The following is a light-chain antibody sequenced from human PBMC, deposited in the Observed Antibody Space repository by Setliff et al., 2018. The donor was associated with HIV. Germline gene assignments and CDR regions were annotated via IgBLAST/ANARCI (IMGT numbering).Light chain of an antibody. CDR2: SDN. V-gene: IGLV1-40*01. Sequence: QSVLTQPPSVSGAPGQRVTISCTGSRSDIGAGYDVHWYQQLPGKAPKLLIYSDNNRPPGVPDRFSGSRSGTSASLAISGLQAEDEAHYYCHSYDSSLLSGSGLFGGGTKVTVL. CDR3: HSYDSSLLSGSGL. J-gene: IGLJ3*02. CDR1: RSDIGAGYD.